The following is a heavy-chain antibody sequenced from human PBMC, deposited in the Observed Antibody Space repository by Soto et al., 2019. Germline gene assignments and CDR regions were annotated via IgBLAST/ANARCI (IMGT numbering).Heavy chain of an antibody. CDR3: ARGDATKIVVTTYYGMDV. D-gene: IGHD4-17*01. Sequence: QVQLVQSGAEVKKPGSSVKVSCKASGGTLSNYGISWVRQAPGQGLEWMGGIIPVFGTANYAQKFQGRVTITAAESTTTVYMDVSSLRSADTAVYYCARGDATKIVVTTYYGMDVWGQGTTVTVSS. CDR2: IIPVFGTA. V-gene: IGHV1-69*12. CDR1: GGTLSNYG. J-gene: IGHJ6*02.